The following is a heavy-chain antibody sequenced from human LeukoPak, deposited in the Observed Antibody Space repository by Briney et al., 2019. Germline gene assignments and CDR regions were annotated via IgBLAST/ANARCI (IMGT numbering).Heavy chain of an antibody. D-gene: IGHD3-10*01. CDR1: GYTFTSYG. CDR2: INAGNGNT. J-gene: IGHJ4*02. CDR3: AADLWFGELGRFDY. V-gene: IGHV1-3*01. Sequence: ASVKVSCKASGYTFTSYGISWVRQAPGQGLEWMGWINAGNGNTKYSQKFQGRVTITRDTSASTAYMELSSLRSEDTAVYYCAADLWFGELGRFDYWGQGTLVTVSS.